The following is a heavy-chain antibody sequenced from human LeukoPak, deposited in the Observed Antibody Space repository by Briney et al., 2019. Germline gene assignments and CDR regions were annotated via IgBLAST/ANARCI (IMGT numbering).Heavy chain of an antibody. CDR2: IYYSGST. V-gene: IGHV4-39*07. D-gene: IGHD3-10*01. CDR3: ARDTMVRGVYYYYYMDV. Sequence: PSETLSLTCTGSGGSISSSSYYWGWIRQPPGKVLELIGSIYYSGSTYYNPSLKSRVTISVDTSKNQFSLKLSSVTAADTAVYYCARDTMVRGVYYYYYMDVWGRGTTVTISS. J-gene: IGHJ6*03. CDR1: GGSISSSSYY.